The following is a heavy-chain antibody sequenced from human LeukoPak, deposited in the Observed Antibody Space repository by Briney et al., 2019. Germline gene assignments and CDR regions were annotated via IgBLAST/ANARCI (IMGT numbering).Heavy chain of an antibody. CDR3: ARDRSGDIETYYMDV. Sequence: ASVNVSCKASGYTFTGYYMHWVRQASGQGLEWMGWINPNSGGTNYAQKFQGRVTMTRDTSISTAYMELSRLRSDDTAVYYCARDRSGDIETYYMDVWGKGTTVTISS. CDR2: INPNSGGT. V-gene: IGHV1-2*02. D-gene: IGHD2-15*01. J-gene: IGHJ6*03. CDR1: GYTFTGYY.